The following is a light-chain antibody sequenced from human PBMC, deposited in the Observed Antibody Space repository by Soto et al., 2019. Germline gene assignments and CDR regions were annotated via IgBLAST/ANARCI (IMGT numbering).Light chain of an antibody. J-gene: IGLJ1*01. CDR1: SSDVGAHNH. Sequence: QSALTQPASVSGSPGQSVTIYCTGTSSDVGAHNHVSWYQQHPGKAPKLMIYEVTNRPSGVSNRFSGSKSGNTASLTISGLQAEDEADYYCISYTSSSTPYVFGTGTKLTVL. CDR3: ISYTSSSTPYV. CDR2: EVT. V-gene: IGLV2-14*01.